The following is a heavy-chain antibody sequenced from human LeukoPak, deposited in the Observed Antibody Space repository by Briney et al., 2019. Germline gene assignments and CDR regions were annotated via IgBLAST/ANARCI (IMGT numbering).Heavy chain of an antibody. CDR3: TRSLHCSGGSCYFYGMDV. CDR1: GFTFGDYA. J-gene: IGHJ6*02. CDR2: IRSKADGGAT. V-gene: IGHV3-49*03. Sequence: GGSLRLSCTAAGFTFGDYAMSWFRQAPGKGLEWVGFIRSKADGGATEYAASVKGRFTISRDDSKSIAYLQMNSLKTEDTAVYYCTRSLHCSGGSCYFYGMDVWGQGTTVTVSS. D-gene: IGHD2-15*01.